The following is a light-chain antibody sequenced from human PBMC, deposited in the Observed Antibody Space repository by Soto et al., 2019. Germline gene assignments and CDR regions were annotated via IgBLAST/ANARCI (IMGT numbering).Light chain of an antibody. CDR2: GAS. J-gene: IGKJ2*01. V-gene: IGKV3-20*01. CDR3: HQYDNAPQT. Sequence: EIVLMQSPGTLSLSPGERATLSCRASQTLRRTYIAWYQQKPGQTPRVLIYGASKRATGIPDRFSGSGSGTDFSLTISRLEPEDFAVYYCHQYDNAPQTYGQGTKVDIK. CDR1: QTLRRTY.